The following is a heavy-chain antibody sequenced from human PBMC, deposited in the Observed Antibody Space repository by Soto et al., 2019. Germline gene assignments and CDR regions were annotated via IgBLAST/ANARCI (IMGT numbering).Heavy chain of an antibody. CDR2: IYYSGSI. D-gene: IGHD3-22*01. J-gene: IGHJ4*02. CDR3: ARIYYDSVFDY. Sequence: SETLSLTCTLSGGSISSNFYYWGWIRQPPGKGLEWIGSIYYSGSIYYNPSLKSRVTISVETSKNQFSLKLSSVTAADTAVYYCARIYYDSVFDYWGQGTLVTVSS. CDR1: GGSISSNFYY. V-gene: IGHV4-39*01.